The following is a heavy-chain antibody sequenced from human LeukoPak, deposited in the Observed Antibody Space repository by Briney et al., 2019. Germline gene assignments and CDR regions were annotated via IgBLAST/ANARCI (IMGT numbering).Heavy chain of an antibody. V-gene: IGHV1-24*01. Sequence: ASVKVSCKVSGYTLTELSMHWVRQAPGKGLEWMGGFDPEDSETIYAQKFQGRVTMTEDTSTDTAYMELSSLRSLDTAVYYCATDVDTAMVTAGVGNYWGQGNLVLVSS. D-gene: IGHD5-18*01. J-gene: IGHJ4*02. CDR1: GYTLTELS. CDR2: FDPEDSET. CDR3: ATDVDTAMVTAGVGNY.